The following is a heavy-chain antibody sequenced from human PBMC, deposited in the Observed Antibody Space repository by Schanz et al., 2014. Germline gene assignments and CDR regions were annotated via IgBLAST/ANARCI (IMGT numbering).Heavy chain of an antibody. CDR1: GYTFTSYD. CDR3: ARFGELDYFYYGMDV. D-gene: IGHD3-10*01. CDR2: LDPSDGDT. Sequence: QVQLVQSGAEVKKPGASVKVSCKASGYTFTSYDINWVRQAAGQGLEWMGWLDPSDGDTGYAQKFQGRVTMTRDTSTSTFYMELTTLRPEDTAVYYCARFGELDYFYYGMDVWGQGTLVTVSS. J-gene: IGHJ6*02. V-gene: IGHV1-8*01.